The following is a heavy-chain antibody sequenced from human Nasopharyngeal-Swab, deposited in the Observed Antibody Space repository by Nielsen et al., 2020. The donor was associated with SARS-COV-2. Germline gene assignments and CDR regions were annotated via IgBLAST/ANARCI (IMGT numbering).Heavy chain of an antibody. CDR2: INPGSGGT. J-gene: IGHJ6*02. CDR1: GYTFNNYY. V-gene: IGHV1-46*02. Sequence: ASVKVSCKASGYTFNNYYIHWVRQAPGQGLEWMGMINPGSGGTTYAQKFQGRVTMARDTSTSTVFMDLSSLRSEDTAVYYCARRGRCSGSSCDMDVCGQGTTVTVSS. D-gene: IGHD2-2*01. CDR3: ARRGRCSGSSCDMDV.